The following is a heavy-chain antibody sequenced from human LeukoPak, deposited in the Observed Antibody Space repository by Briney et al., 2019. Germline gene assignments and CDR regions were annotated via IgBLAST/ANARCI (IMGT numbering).Heavy chain of an antibody. CDR1: GHTLTDYY. Sequence: ASVKVSCKASGHTLTDYYMHWVRQAPGQGLEWMGWINPNSGGINYAQKFQGGVTMTRDTSISTAYMELSRLRSDDTAVYYCARSLISGYYPHYWGQGTLVTVSS. CDR2: INPNSGGI. D-gene: IGHD3-3*01. J-gene: IGHJ4*02. CDR3: ARSLISGYYPHY. V-gene: IGHV1-2*02.